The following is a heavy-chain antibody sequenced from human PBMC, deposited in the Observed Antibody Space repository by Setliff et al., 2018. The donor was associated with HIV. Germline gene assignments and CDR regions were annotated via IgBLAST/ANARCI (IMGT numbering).Heavy chain of an antibody. Sequence: SETLSLTCTVTGGSISSNNFYWGWIRQPPGKGLEWIGTIYSSGDSFYVPSLKSRVTTSIDSSKNQFSLKLSSVTAADMAVYYCTSGQWLEHAFDIWGQGTVVTVSS. CDR3: TSGQWLEHAFDI. D-gene: IGHD6-19*01. CDR2: IYSSGDS. J-gene: IGHJ3*02. V-gene: IGHV4-39*01. CDR1: GGSISSNNFY.